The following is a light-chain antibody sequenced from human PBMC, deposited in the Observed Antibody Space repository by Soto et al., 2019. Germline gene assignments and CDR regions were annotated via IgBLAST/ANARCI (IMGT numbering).Light chain of an antibody. CDR3: QQCNTYSWT. CDR1: QSISTC. J-gene: IGKJ1*01. Sequence: DIQMTQSPSTLSASVGDRVTITCRASQSISTCLAWYQQKPGKGPTLLIYKASRLESGVPSRFSGSGSGTEFALTISSLQPADFATYYCQQCNTYSWTFGQGTKVDIK. CDR2: KAS. V-gene: IGKV1-5*03.